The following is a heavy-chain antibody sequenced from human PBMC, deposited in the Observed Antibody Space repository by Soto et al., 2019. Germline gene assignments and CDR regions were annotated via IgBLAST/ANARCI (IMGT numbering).Heavy chain of an antibody. CDR3: AHSTRPMVRGVIPEPFDY. D-gene: IGHD3-10*01. Sequence: SGPTLVNPTQTLTLTCTFSGFSLSTSGVGVGWIRQPPGKALEWLALIYWDDDKRYSPSLKSRLTITKDTSKNQVVLTMTNMDPVDTATYYCAHSTRPMVRGVIPEPFDYWGQGTLVTVSS. CDR2: IYWDDDK. V-gene: IGHV2-5*02. CDR1: GFSLSTSGVG. J-gene: IGHJ4*02.